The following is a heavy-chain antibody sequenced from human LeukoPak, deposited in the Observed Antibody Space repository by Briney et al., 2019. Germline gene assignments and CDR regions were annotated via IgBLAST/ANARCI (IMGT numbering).Heavy chain of an antibody. D-gene: IGHD2-2*01. CDR3: ARRSIVVVPAAPAFDY. V-gene: IGHV4-39*01. CDR1: AGSISSSSYY. J-gene: IGHJ4*02. Sequence: PSETLSLTCTVAAGSISSSSYYWGWIRQPPGKGLEWIGSIYYSGGTYYNPSLKSRVTISVDTSKNQFSLKLSSVTAADTAVYYCARRSIVVVPAAPAFDYWGQGTLVTVYS. CDR2: IYYSGGT.